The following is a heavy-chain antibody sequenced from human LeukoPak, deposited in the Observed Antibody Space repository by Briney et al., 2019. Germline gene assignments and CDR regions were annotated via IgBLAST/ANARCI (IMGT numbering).Heavy chain of an antibody. V-gene: IGHV4-34*01. CDR1: GGSFSGYY. D-gene: IGHD2-15*01. J-gene: IGHJ5*02. Sequence: KTSETLSLTCAVYGGSFSGYYWSWIRQPPGKGLEWIGEINHSGSTNYNPSLKSRVTISVDTSKNQFSLKLSSVTAADTAVYYCARGRPLLNWFDPWGQGTLVTVSP. CDR2: INHSGST. CDR3: ARGRPLLNWFDP.